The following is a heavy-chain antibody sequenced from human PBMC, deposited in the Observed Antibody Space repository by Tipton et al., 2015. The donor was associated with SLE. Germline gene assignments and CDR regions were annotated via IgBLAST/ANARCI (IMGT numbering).Heavy chain of an antibody. CDR1: GGSFSGYY. CDR3: STANWGGVDY. D-gene: IGHD7-27*01. V-gene: IGHV4-34*01. CDR2: INHSGST. J-gene: IGHJ4*02. Sequence: TLSLTCAVYGGSFSGYYWSWIRQPPGKGLEWIGEINHSGSTNYNPSLKSRVTISVDTSKNQFSLMLSSVTAADTAVYYCSTANWGGVDYWGQGTLVTVSS.